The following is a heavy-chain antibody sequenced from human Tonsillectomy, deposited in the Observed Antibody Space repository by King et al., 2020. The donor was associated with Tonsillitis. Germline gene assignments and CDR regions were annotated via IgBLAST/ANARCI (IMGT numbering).Heavy chain of an antibody. V-gene: IGHV3-7*03. CDR3: ARNNSEDDAFDI. CDR2: VSPDGVEE. J-gene: IGHJ3*02. CDR1: GFTFSRFW. Sequence: VQLVESGGGLVQPGGSLRLSCAASGFTFSRFWMGGVRQAPGKGLQWVANVSPDGVEEYYVDSVKGRFTLSRDSTKNSLSLQMNILRAEDTAVYYCARNNSEDDAFDIWGQGTMVTVSS. D-gene: IGHD2/OR15-2a*01.